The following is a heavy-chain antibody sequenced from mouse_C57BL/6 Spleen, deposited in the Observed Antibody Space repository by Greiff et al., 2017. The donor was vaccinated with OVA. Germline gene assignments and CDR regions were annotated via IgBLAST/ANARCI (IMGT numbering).Heavy chain of an antibody. V-gene: IGHV1-64*01. CDR2: IHPNSGST. CDR1: GYTFTSYW. CDR3: AKVKGTTLYAMDY. D-gene: IGHD2-13*01. J-gene: IGHJ4*01. Sequence: QVQLQQPGAELVKPGASVKLSCKASGYTFTSYWMHWVKQRPGQGLEWIGMIHPNSGSTNYNEKFKSKATLTVDKSSSTAYMQLSSLTSEDSAVYYCAKVKGTTLYAMDYWGQGTSVTVSS.